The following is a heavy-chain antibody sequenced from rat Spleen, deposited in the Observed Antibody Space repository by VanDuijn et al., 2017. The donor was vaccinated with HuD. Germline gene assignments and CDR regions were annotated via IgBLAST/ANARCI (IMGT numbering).Heavy chain of an antibody. Sequence: EVQLVESGGGLVQPGRSLKLSCVASGFTFNNYWMTWIRQAPGKGLEWVASITNTGGSTYYRDSVKGRFTISSDNAKSTLYLQMDSLRSEDTATYYCARCFDYWGQGVMVTVSS. CDR2: ITNTGGST. CDR1: GFTFNNYW. CDR3: ARCFDY. J-gene: IGHJ2*01. V-gene: IGHV5-31*01.